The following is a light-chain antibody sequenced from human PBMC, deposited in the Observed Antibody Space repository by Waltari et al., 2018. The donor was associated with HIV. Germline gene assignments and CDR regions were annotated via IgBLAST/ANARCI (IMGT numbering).Light chain of an antibody. CDR1: SSDIGGYNY. CDR3: SSYTGSTTVV. CDR2: EVS. J-gene: IGLJ2*01. V-gene: IGLV2-14*03. Sequence: QSALTKPASVSGSPGRSITISCTGTSSDIGGYNYFSWYQQPPGKAPKLMIYEVSNRPSGVSSRFSGSKSGNTASLTISGLQAEDEADYYCSSYTGSTTVVFGGGTKVTVL.